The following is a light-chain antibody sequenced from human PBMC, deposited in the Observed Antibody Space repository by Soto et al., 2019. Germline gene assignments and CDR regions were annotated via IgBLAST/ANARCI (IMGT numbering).Light chain of an antibody. J-gene: IGLJ1*01. CDR1: SSDVGGYNY. Sequence: QSALTQPRSVSGSPGQSVTISCTGTSSDVGGYNYVSWYQQHPGKAPKVMIYDGSERPSGAPHRFSGSKSGNTASLTISGLQAEDEADYYCCSYAGSPRYVFGTGTKVTVL. CDR3: CSYAGSPRYV. CDR2: DGS. V-gene: IGLV2-11*01.